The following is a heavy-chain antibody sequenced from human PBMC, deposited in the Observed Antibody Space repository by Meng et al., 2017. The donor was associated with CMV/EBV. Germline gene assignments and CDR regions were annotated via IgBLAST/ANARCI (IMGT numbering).Heavy chain of an antibody. V-gene: IGHV4-59*01. CDR1: GGSISSYY. CDR2: IYYSGST. D-gene: IGHD3-10*01. J-gene: IGHJ6*02. CDR3: ARGAPPTPRYGSGSYFNVPLYYYYGMDV. Sequence: SETLSLTCTVSGGSISSYYWSWIRQPPGKGLEWVGYIYYSGSTNYNPSLKSRVTISVDTSKNQFSLKLSSVTAADTAVYYGARGAPPTPRYGSGSYFNVPLYYYYGMDVWGQGTTVTVSS.